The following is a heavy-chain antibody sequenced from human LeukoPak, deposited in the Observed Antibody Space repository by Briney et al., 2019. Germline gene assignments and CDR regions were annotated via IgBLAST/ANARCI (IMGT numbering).Heavy chain of an antibody. CDR1: GDFSSFFY. V-gene: IGHV4-59*01. Sequence: SETLSLTCTVSGDFSSFFYWSWIRQPPGKGLEWIGYIYYSGSTNYNPSLKSRVTISVDTSKNQFSLKLSSVTAADTAVYYCARGNKRAVFSHYYMDVWGKGTTVTVSS. CDR3: ARGNKRAVFSHYYMDV. J-gene: IGHJ6*03. D-gene: IGHD3-9*01. CDR2: IYYSGST.